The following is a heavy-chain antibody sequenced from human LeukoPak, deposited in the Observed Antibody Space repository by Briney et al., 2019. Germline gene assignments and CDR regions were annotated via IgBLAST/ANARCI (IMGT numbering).Heavy chain of an antibody. V-gene: IGHV4-59*01. CDR2: IYYSGST. CDR1: GGSISSYY. CDR3: ARVGSGTWFDT. D-gene: IGHD3-16*01. J-gene: IGHJ5*02. Sequence: SETLSLTCTVSGGSISSYYWSWIRQPPGKGLEWIGNIYYSGSTNYNPSLKSRATISVDTSKNQFSLKLRSVTAADTAVYYCARVGSGTWFDTWGQGTLVTVSS.